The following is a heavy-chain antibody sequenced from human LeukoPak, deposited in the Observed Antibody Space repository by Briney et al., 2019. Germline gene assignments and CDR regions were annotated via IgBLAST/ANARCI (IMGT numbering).Heavy chain of an antibody. CDR3: ARETGYSSSWYKSNYYYYGMDV. CDR2: IYYTGST. V-gene: IGHV4-61*01. Sequence: SETLSLTCTVSGGSVSSGSYYWNWIRQPPGKGLEWIGYIYYTGSTNYNPSLKSRVTISVDTSKNQFSLKLSSVTAADTAVYYCARETGYSSSWYKSNYYYYGMDVWGQGTTVTVSS. CDR1: GGSVSSGSYY. D-gene: IGHD6-13*01. J-gene: IGHJ6*02.